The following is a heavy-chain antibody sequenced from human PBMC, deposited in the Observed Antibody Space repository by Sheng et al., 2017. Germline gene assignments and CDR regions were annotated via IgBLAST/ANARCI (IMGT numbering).Heavy chain of an antibody. V-gene: IGHV1-69*13. CDR2: IIPIFGTA. Sequence: QVQLVQSGAEVKKPGSSVKVSCKASGGTFSSYAISWVRQAPGQGLEWMGGIIPIFGTANYAQKFQGRVTITADESTSTAYMELSSLRSEDTAVYYCARNSNYVSGIYYYYMDVWGQGTTVTVSS. J-gene: IGHJ6*02. CDR3: ARNSNYVSGIYYYYMDV. CDR1: GGTFSSYA. D-gene: IGHD4-4*01.